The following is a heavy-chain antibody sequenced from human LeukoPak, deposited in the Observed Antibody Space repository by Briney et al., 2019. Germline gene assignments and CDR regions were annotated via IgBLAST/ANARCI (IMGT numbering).Heavy chain of an antibody. CDR3: ARAYGDEEHDDYYGSGSYYDY. CDR2: IYSSGAT. V-gene: IGHV4-39*07. D-gene: IGHD3-10*01. J-gene: IGHJ4*02. Sequence: SETLSLTCTVSGGSISSNSYYWGWIRQPPGKGLEWIGSIYSSGATYYNPSLKTRVTISVDTSKNQFSLKLSSVTAADTAVYYCARAYGDEEHDDYYGSGSYYDYWGQGTLVTVSS. CDR1: GGSISSNSYY.